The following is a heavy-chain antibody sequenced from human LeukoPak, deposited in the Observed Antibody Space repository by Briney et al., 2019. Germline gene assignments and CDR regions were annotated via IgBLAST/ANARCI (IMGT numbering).Heavy chain of an antibody. CDR1: GYTFTSYG. J-gene: IGHJ6*02. Sequence: ASVTVSCKASGYTFTSYGISWVRQAPGQGLEWMGWISAYNGNTNYAQKLQGRVTMTTDTSTSTAYMELRSLRSDDTAVYYCARDRMATIYYYYYGMDVWGQGTTVTVSS. D-gene: IGHD5-24*01. CDR2: ISAYNGNT. CDR3: ARDRMATIYYYYYGMDV. V-gene: IGHV1-18*01.